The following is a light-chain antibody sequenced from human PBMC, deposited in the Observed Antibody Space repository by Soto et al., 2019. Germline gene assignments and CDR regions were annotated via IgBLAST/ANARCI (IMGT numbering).Light chain of an antibody. Sequence: EIVMTQSPATLSVSPGERATLSCWSSQSISSNLAWYQHKRGQAPRLLFYGASTRTTGVPARFSGSGSGTGFTLPISSLQSEDFATYYCQQYNNWPYTFGQGTKLEIK. V-gene: IGKV3-15*01. CDR1: QSISSN. J-gene: IGKJ2*01. CDR2: GAS. CDR3: QQYNNWPYT.